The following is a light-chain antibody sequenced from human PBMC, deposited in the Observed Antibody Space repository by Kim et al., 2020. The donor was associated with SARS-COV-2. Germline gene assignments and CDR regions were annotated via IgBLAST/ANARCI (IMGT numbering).Light chain of an antibody. J-gene: IGKJ2*01. CDR3: QQYNDWPS. V-gene: IGKV3-15*01. CDR2: GAS. CDR1: QSISRN. Sequence: VSPGKRAPPPGRASQSISRNLAWYQQKPGQAPRLRIYGASTRATGIPARFSGSGSGTEFSLTISGLQSEDFAVYYCQQYNDWPSFGQGTKLEIK.